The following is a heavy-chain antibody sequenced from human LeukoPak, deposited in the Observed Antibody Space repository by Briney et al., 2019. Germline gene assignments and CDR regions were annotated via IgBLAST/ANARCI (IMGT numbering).Heavy chain of an antibody. Sequence: GGSLRLSCAASGFTVSSNYMSWVRQAPGKGLEWVSVIYSGGSTYHADSVKGRFTISRDNSKNTLYLQMNSLRAEDTAVYYCARAMGTSTYYYYYMDVWGKGTTVTVSS. J-gene: IGHJ6*03. CDR2: IYSGGST. D-gene: IGHD1-14*01. CDR3: ARAMGTSTYYYYYMDV. CDR1: GFTVSSNY. V-gene: IGHV3-53*01.